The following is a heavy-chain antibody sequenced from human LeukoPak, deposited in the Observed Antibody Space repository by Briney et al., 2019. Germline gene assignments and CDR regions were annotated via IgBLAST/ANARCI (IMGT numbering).Heavy chain of an antibody. D-gene: IGHD6-13*01. V-gene: IGHV3-21*01. CDR2: ISSSSSYV. CDR3: ARGGAAGNSWFDP. Sequence: GGSLRLSCAASGFTFSSYAMSWVRQAPGKGLEWVSSISSSSSYVYYADSVKGRFTISRDNAKNSLYLQMNSLRAEDTAVYYCARGGAAGNSWFDPWGQGTLVTVSS. J-gene: IGHJ5*02. CDR1: GFTFSSYA.